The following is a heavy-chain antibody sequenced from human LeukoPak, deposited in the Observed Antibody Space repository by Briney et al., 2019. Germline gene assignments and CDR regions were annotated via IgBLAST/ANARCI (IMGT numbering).Heavy chain of an antibody. CDR1: GFTFSSYG. Sequence: PGGSLRLSCAASGFTFSSYGMHWVRQAPGKGLEWVAVISYDGSNKYYADSVKGRFTISRDNSKNTLYLQMNSLRAEDTAVYYCARALSYYGSGSYGYGMDVWGQGTTVTVSS. CDR3: ARALSYYGSGSYGYGMDV. V-gene: IGHV3-30*03. D-gene: IGHD3-10*01. CDR2: ISYDGSNK. J-gene: IGHJ6*02.